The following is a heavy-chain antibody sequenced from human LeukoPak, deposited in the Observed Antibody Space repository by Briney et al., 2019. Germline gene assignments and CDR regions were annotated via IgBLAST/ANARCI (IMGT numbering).Heavy chain of an antibody. J-gene: IGHJ4*02. D-gene: IGHD2-2*01. V-gene: IGHV3-9*01. CDR2: ISWNSGSI. CDR1: GFTFDDYA. CDR3: AKAQFTSYHFDY. Sequence: GGSLRLSCAASGFTFDDYAMHWVRQAPGKGPEWVSGISWNSGSIGYADSVKGRFTISRDNAKNSLYLQMNSLRAEGTALYYCAKAQFTSYHFDYWGQGTLVTVSS.